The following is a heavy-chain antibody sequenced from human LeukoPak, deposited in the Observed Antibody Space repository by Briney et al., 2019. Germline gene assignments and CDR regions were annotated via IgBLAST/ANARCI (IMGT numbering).Heavy chain of an antibody. CDR2: IHKDGPTTDT. CDR3: TREHEAPRHWFFDL. D-gene: IGHD6-6*01. CDR1: GFTFSSYW. J-gene: IGHJ2*01. V-gene: IGHV3-74*01. Sequence: GGSLRLSCAASGFTFSSYWMHWVRQAPGMGLVWVSRIHKDGPTTDTDYADSVRGRFTISRDNAKNTLYLEMNNLRAEDTAVYYCTREHEAPRHWFFDLWGRGTLVTVSS.